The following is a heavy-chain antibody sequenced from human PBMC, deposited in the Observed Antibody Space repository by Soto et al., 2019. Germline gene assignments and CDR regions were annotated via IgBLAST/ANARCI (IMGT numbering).Heavy chain of an antibody. CDR3: AGERGGPTTSAFDI. J-gene: IGHJ3*02. D-gene: IGHD1-26*01. Sequence: PAGCLRLSCAASGFTFNSYYMTWVRQAPGKGLEWVANIRQDGSDKYYVGSVKGRFTISRDNAKKSLYLQMNSLRAEDTAVYYCAGERGGPTTSAFDIWGQGTMVTV. CDR1: GFTFNSYY. V-gene: IGHV3-7*04. CDR2: IRQDGSDK.